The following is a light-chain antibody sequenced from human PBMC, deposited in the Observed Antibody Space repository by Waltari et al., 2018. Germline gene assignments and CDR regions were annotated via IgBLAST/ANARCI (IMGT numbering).Light chain of an antibody. Sequence: DIQMTQSPSSLSASVGDRVTITCQASQDISKYLNWYQHKSGKAPKLLIYIASNLERGVPSRFRGYGSGTNFTLSISSLQPEDFATYFCQQHHELQTFGQGTKLDIK. J-gene: IGKJ2*01. CDR2: IAS. V-gene: IGKV1-33*01. CDR1: QDISKY. CDR3: QQHHELQT.